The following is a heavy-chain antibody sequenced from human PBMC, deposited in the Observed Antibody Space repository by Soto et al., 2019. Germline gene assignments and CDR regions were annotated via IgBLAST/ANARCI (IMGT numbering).Heavy chain of an antibody. D-gene: IGHD2-15*01. CDR1: GGSFSGYY. CDR3: ARDRQRVYCTGGSCYSYIDY. CDR2: VDQSGST. V-gene: IGHV4-34*01. J-gene: IGHJ4*02. Sequence: SETLSLTCAIYGGSFSGYYWSWIRQPPGMGLEWIGEVDQSGSTNYNPSLKSRVIISGDTSKNQFSLKLNSVTAADTAVYYCARDRQRVYCTGGSCYSYIDYSGQGALVTVSS.